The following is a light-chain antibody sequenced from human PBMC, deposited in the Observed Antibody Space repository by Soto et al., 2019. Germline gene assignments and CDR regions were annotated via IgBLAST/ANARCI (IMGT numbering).Light chain of an antibody. V-gene: IGLV2-23*02. CDR3: CSYAGSKV. Sequence: QSALTQPASVSGSPGQSITISYTGTSSDVGSYNLVSWYQQHPGKAPKLMIYEVSKRPSGVSNRFSGSKSGNTASLTISGLQAEDEADYYCCSYAGSKVFGTGTKLTVL. J-gene: IGLJ1*01. CDR1: SSDVGSYNL. CDR2: EVS.